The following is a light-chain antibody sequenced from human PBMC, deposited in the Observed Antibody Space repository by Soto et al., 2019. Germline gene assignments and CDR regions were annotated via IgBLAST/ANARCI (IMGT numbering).Light chain of an antibody. CDR1: SSNIGNNY. Sequence: QSVLTQPPSVSAAPGQKVTISCSGSSSNIGNNYVSWYQQFPGTAPKLLIYDNDKRPSGIPDRFSGSTSGTSASLAITGLQAEDAADYYCQSYDNSLLAYVFGGGTKLTVL. J-gene: IGLJ2*01. V-gene: IGLV1-51*01. CDR2: DND. CDR3: QSYDNSLLAYV.